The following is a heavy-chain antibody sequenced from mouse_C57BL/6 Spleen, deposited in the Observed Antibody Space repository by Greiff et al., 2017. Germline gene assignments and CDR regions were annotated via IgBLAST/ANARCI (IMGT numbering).Heavy chain of an antibody. CDR2: IYPGDGDT. V-gene: IGHV1-82*01. J-gene: IGHJ4*01. CDR1: GYAFSSSW. Sequence: VQLQQSGPELVKPGASVKISCKASGYAFSSSWMNWVKQRPGKGLEWIGRIYPGDGDTNYNGKFKGKATLTADKSSSKAYMQLSSLTSEDSAVYCCARHYYGSSPYAMDYWGQGTSVTVSS. CDR3: ARHYYGSSPYAMDY. D-gene: IGHD1-1*01.